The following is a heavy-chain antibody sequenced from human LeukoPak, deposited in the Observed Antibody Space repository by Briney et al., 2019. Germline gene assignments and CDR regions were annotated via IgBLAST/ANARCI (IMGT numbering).Heavy chain of an antibody. CDR1: GGSIISYY. CDR3: ARGGLTSDRSLDY. J-gene: IGHJ4*02. Sequence: SETLSLTCTVSGGSIISYYWSWIRQPPGKGLEWIGYIYYSGSTNYNPSLKSRVTISVDTSKNQFSLKLSSVTAADTAVYYCARGGLTSDRSLDYWGQGTLVTVSS. D-gene: IGHD3-22*01. CDR2: IYYSGST. V-gene: IGHV4-59*01.